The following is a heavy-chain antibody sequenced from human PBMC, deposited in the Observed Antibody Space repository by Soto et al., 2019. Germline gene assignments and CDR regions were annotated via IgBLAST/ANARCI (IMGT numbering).Heavy chain of an antibody. Sequence: SETLSLTCAVSGGSIISDGYSWSWIRQPPGKGLQWIGHIYEGGNTYYTPSLESRVAISTDKSKNQFSLRLSSVTAADTAVYYCVRRSPEDAFDIWGQGTMVTVSS. CDR1: GGSIISDGYS. CDR3: VRRSPEDAFDI. CDR2: IYEGGNT. V-gene: IGHV4-30-2*01. J-gene: IGHJ3*02.